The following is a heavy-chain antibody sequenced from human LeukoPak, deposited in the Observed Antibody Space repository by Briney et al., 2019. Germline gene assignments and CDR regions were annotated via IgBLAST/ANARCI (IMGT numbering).Heavy chain of an antibody. CDR3: ARIHGYSSGRRYYFDY. CDR2: IDWDDDK. Sequence: SGPALVKPTQTLTLTCTFSGFSLSTSGMCVSWIRQPPGKALEWLARIDWDDDKYYSTSLKTRLTISKDTSKNQVVLTMTNMGPVDTATYYCARIHGYSSGRRYYFDYWGQGTLVTVSS. D-gene: IGHD6-19*01. V-gene: IGHV2-70*11. J-gene: IGHJ4*02. CDR1: GFSLSTSGMC.